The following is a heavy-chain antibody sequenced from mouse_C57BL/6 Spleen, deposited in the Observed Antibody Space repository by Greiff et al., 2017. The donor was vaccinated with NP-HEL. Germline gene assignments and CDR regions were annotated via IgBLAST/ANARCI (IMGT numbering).Heavy chain of an antibody. D-gene: IGHD1-2*01. V-gene: IGHV1-80*01. Sequence: VQLQQSGAELVKPGASVKISCKASGYAFSSYWMNWVKQRPGKGLEWIGQIYPGDGDTNYNGKFKGKATLTADKSSSTAYMQLSSLTSEDSAVYFCANGEMAYAMDYWGQGTSVTVSS. CDR1: GYAFSSYW. CDR2: IYPGDGDT. J-gene: IGHJ4*01. CDR3: ANGEMAYAMDY.